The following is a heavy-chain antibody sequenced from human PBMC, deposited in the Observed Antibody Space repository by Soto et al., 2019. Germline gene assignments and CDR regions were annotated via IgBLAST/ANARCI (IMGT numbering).Heavy chain of an antibody. CDR1: GFTFSAYW. CDR3: PRSHCSDDGCPDGLAY. V-gene: IGHV3-74*01. CDR2: VRGDGSSP. D-gene: IGHD2-15*01. Sequence: EVQLVESGGGLVQPGGSLRLSCAASGFTFSAYWMHWVRQAPGKGLLWVSRVRGDGSSPTYADSVKGRFTISRDNAKNTLSLQMNSLGAEDTAVYYCPRSHCSDDGCPDGLAYWGQGTLVTVSS. J-gene: IGHJ4*02.